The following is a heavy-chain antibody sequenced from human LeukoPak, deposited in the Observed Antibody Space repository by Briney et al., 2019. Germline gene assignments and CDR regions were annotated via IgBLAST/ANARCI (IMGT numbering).Heavy chain of an antibody. V-gene: IGHV1-2*02. CDR2: INPNSGGT. CDR3: ARYDYGSGSYYNVGSFGSAFDY. D-gene: IGHD3-10*01. J-gene: IGHJ4*02. Sequence: ASVKVSCKASGYTFTGYYMHWVRQAPGQGLEWMAWINPNSGGTNYAQKFQGRVTITADKSTSTAYMELSSLRSEDTAVYYCARYDYGSGSYYNVGSFGSAFDYWGQGTLVTVSS. CDR1: GYTFTGYY.